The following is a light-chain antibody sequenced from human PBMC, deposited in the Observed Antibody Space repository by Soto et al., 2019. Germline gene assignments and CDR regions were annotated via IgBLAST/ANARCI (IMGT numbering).Light chain of an antibody. CDR2: GNS. J-gene: IGLJ2*01. V-gene: IGLV1-40*01. CDR3: QSYDSSLSGVV. CDR1: SSNIGEGYD. Sequence: QSVLTQPPSVSGAPGQRVTISCTGSSSNIGEGYDVHWYQRLPGTAPKLLIYGNSNRPSGVPDRFSGSKSGTSASLAITGLQAEDEADYYCQSYDSSLSGVVFGGGTKLTVL.